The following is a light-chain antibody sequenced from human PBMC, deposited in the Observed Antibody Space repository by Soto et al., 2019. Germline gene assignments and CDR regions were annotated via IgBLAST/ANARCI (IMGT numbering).Light chain of an antibody. V-gene: IGKV1-5*03. Sequence: DIQMTQSPSTLFASVGDIVSITCRASQSISTYLAWYQQKPGRAPQALIYRASSLESGVPSRFSGSGSGTGFTLTISSLLPDDFATYYCQQYNEYPYTFGQGTKLEIK. CDR3: QQYNEYPYT. CDR2: RAS. J-gene: IGKJ2*01. CDR1: QSISTY.